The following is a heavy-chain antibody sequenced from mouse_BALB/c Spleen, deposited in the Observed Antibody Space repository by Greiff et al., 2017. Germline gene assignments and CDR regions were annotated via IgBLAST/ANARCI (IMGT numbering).Heavy chain of an antibody. CDR2: ISSGGSYT. V-gene: IGHV5-6-4*01. CDR3: TRGRTDYYAMDN. CDR1: GFTFSSYS. Sequence: DVQLVESGGGLVKPGGSLKLSCAASGFTFSSYSMSWVRQTPEKRLEWVATISSGGSYTYYPDSVKGRFTISRDNAKNTLYLQMSSLKSEDTAMYYCTRGRTDYYAMDNGGKGTSVTVSS. J-gene: IGHJ4*01.